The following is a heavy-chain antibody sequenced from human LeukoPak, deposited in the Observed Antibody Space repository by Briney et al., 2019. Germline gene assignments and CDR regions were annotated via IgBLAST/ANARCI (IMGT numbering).Heavy chain of an antibody. CDR3: ARSRSSGWYHYYYYMDV. CDR2: IYTSGST. Sequence: SETLSLTCTVSGGSISSYYWSWIRQPAGKGLEWIGRIYTSGSTNYNPSLKSRVTMSVDTSKNQFSLKLSSVTAADTAVYYCARSRSSGWYHYYYYMDVWGKGTTVTVSS. D-gene: IGHD6-19*01. V-gene: IGHV4-4*07. J-gene: IGHJ6*03. CDR1: GGSISSYY.